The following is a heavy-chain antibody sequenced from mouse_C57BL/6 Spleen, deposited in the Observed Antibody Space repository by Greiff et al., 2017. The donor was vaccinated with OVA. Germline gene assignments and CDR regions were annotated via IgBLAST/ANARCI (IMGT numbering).Heavy chain of an antibody. D-gene: IGHD1-1*01. Sequence: LLESGAELVRPGTSVKMSCKASGYTFTNYWIGWAKQRPGHGLEWIGDIYPGGGYTNYNEKFKGKATLTADKSSSTAYMQFSSLTSEDSAIYYCAKYYGSSPYFDYWGQGTTLTVSS. J-gene: IGHJ2*01. CDR1: GYTFTNYW. CDR2: IYPGGGYT. CDR3: AKYYGSSPYFDY. V-gene: IGHV1-63*01.